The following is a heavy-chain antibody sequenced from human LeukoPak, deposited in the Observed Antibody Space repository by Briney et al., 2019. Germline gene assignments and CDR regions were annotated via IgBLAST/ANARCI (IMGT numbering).Heavy chain of an antibody. D-gene: IGHD4-17*01. CDR3: ARAGGNDYGDYGY. J-gene: IGHJ4*02. CDR1: GYRFTGYY. V-gene: IGHV1-2*02. Sequence: ASVKVSCKASGYRFTGYYMHWVRQAPGQGLEWMGWINPNSGGTNYAQKFQGRVTMTRDTSISTAYMELSRLRSDDTAVYYCARAGGNDYGDYGYWGQGTLVTVSS. CDR2: INPNSGGT.